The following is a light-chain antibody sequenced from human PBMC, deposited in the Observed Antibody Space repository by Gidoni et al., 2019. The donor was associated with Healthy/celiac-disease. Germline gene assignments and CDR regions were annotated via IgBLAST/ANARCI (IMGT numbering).Light chain of an antibody. CDR2: GAS. CDR1: QVVSSSY. Sequence: DIVFTQSPGTLSLSPGERATLSCRASQVVSSSYLAWYQQKPGQAPRLLIYGASSRATGIPDRFSGSGSGTDFTLTISRLEPEDFAVYYCQQYGSSYTFGQGTKLEIK. V-gene: IGKV3-20*01. J-gene: IGKJ2*01. CDR3: QQYGSSYT.